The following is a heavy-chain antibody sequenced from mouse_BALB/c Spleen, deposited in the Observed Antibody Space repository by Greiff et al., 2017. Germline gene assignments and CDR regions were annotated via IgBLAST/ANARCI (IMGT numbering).Heavy chain of an antibody. CDR1: GDSITSGY. CDR2: ISYSGST. V-gene: IGHV3-8*02. J-gene: IGHJ4*01. CDR3: ARSGGNLYYYAMDY. D-gene: IGHD1-1*02. Sequence: VQLKESGPSLVKPSQTLSLTCSVTGDSITSGYWNWIRKFPGNKLEYMGYISYSGSTYYNPSLKSRISITRDTSKNQYYLQLNSVTTEDTATYYCARSGGNLYYYAMDYWGQGTSVTVSS.